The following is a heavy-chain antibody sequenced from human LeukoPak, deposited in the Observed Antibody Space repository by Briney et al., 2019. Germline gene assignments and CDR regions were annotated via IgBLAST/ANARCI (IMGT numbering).Heavy chain of an antibody. CDR3: ARRGYYDSSGYHNFDF. D-gene: IGHD3-22*01. Sequence: GESLKISCKGSGYSFTNYWIAWVRQMPGKGLGWMGIIYPGDSDTRYSPSFQGQVTISADKSISTAYLQWSSLKASDTAMYYCARRGYYDSSGYHNFDFSGQGTLVTVSP. J-gene: IGHJ4*02. CDR1: GYSFTNYW. V-gene: IGHV5-51*01. CDR2: IYPGDSDT.